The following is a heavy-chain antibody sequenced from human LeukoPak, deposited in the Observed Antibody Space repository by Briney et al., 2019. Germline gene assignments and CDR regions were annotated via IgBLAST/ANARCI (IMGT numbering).Heavy chain of an antibody. J-gene: IGHJ4*02. CDR3: AKDTRGYSSGWYYFDY. CDR2: ISGSGGST. CDR1: GFTFSSYA. V-gene: IGHV3-23*01. Sequence: GGSLRLSCAASGFTFSSYATSWVRQAPGKGLEWVSAISGSGGSTYYADSVKGRFTISRDNSKNTLYLQMNSLRAEDTAVYYCAKDTRGYSSGWYYFDYWGQGTLVTVSS. D-gene: IGHD6-19*01.